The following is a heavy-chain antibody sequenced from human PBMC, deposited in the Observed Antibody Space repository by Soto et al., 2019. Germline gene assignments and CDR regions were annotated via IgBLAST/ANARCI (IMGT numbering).Heavy chain of an antibody. CDR1: GGSISSYY. CDR3: ARGGYSYLYCYGMDV. Sequence: SETLSLSCTVSGGSISSYYWSWIRQPAGKGLEWIGRIYTSGSTNYNPSLKSRVTMSVDTSKNQFSLKLSSVTAADTAVYYCARGGYSYLYCYGMDVWGQGTTVTVSS. J-gene: IGHJ6*02. D-gene: IGHD5-18*01. CDR2: IYTSGST. V-gene: IGHV4-4*07.